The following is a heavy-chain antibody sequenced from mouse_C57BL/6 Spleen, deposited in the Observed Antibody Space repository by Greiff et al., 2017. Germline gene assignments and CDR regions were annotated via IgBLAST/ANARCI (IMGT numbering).Heavy chain of an antibody. Sequence: QVQLQQSGAELVKPGASVKLSCKASGYTFTSYWMQGVKQRPGQGLEWIGEIDPSDSYTHYNQKFKGKATLTVDTSSSTAYMQLSSLTSEESAVYYCARGDYYGSSSYYFDYWGQGTTLTVSS. CDR3: ARGDYYGSSSYYFDY. V-gene: IGHV1-50*01. J-gene: IGHJ2*01. CDR2: IDPSDSYT. CDR1: GYTFTSYW. D-gene: IGHD1-1*01.